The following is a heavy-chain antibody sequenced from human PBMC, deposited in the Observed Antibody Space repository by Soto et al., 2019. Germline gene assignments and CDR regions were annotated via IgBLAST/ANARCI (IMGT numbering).Heavy chain of an antibody. J-gene: IGHJ6*02. CDR3: ARAHWSGYPTYYYYYGMCV. Sequence: EVQLVESGGGLVKPGGSLRLSCAASGFTFSSYSMNWVRQAPGKGLEWVSSISSSSSYIYYADSVKGRFTISRDKARNSLYLQMNGLGAEDTAVYYCARAHWSGYPTYYYYYGMCVWGQGTTVTVSS. D-gene: IGHD3-3*01. CDR2: ISSSSSYI. V-gene: IGHV3-21*01. CDR1: GFTFSSYS.